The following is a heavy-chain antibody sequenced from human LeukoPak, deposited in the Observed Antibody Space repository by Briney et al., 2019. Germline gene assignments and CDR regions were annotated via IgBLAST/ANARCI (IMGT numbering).Heavy chain of an antibody. CDR3: ARTEWIQLWSGIDY. Sequence: ASVTVSCKASGYTFTSYAMNWVRQAPGQGLEWMGWINTNTGNPTYAQGFTGRFVFSLDTSVSTAYLQISSLKAEDTAVYYCARTEWIQLWSGIDYWGQGTLATVSS. J-gene: IGHJ4*02. CDR2: INTNTGNP. D-gene: IGHD5-18*01. CDR1: GYTFTSYA. V-gene: IGHV7-4-1*02.